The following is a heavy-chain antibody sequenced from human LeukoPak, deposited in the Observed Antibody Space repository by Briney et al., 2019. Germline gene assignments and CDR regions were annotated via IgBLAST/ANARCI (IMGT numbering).Heavy chain of an antibody. J-gene: IGHJ4*02. CDR2: IYHSGST. V-gene: IGHV4-30-2*01. CDR3: ARRMKRGYSYGPDY. D-gene: IGHD5-18*01. CDR1: GGSISSGGYS. Sequence: PSETLSLTCAVSGGSISSGGYSWSWIRQPPGKGLEWIGYIYHSGSTYYNPSLKSRVTISVDTSKNQFSLKLSSVTAADTAVYYCARRMKRGYSYGPDYWGQGTLVTVSS.